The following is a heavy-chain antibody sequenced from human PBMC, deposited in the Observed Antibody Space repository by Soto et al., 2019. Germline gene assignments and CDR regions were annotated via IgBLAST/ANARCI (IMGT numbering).Heavy chain of an antibody. V-gene: IGHV3-23*01. J-gene: IGHJ4*02. CDR3: AKELLRLGESLERYFDY. CDR1: GFTFSTYA. Sequence: GGSLRLSCAASGFTFSTYAMSWVRQAPGKGLEWVSAISGSGSSRYYADSAKGRFTISRDNSKNTLFLQLNSLRAEDTAVYYCAKELLRLGESLERYFDYWGQGTLVTVSS. CDR2: ISGSGSSR. D-gene: IGHD3-10*01.